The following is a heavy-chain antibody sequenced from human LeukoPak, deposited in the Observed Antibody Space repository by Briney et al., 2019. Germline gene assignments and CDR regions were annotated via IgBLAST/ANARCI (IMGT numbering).Heavy chain of an antibody. CDR1: GGSISSYY. CDR3: ARGGSSWYVPRSFDY. CDR2: IYYSGST. J-gene: IGHJ4*02. D-gene: IGHD6-13*01. V-gene: IGHV4-39*07. Sequence: PSETLSLTCTVSGGSISSYYWGWIRQPPGKGLEWIGSIYYSGSTYYNPSLKSRVTISVDMSKNQFSLKLSSVTAADTAVYYCARGGSSWYVPRSFDYWGQGTLVTVSS.